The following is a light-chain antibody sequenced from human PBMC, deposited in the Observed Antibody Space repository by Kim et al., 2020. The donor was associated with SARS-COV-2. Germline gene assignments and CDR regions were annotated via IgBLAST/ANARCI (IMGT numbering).Light chain of an antibody. Sequence: ASCGDRVTITCRARRDIKNSLAWYQQRPGKAPKFLLYGASRLTSGVPSRFSGSGSGTDYTLTITNLQPEDIGTYYCQQYYGSPFTFGGGTKVDIK. CDR2: GAS. CDR3: QQYYGSPFT. CDR1: RDIKNS. V-gene: IGKV1-NL1*01. J-gene: IGKJ4*01.